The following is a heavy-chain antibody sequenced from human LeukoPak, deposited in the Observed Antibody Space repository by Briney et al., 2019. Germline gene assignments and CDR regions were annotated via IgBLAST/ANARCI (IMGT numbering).Heavy chain of an antibody. CDR3: ARDYVEMSTIRDFGY. V-gene: IGHV1-18*01. Sequence: GASVKVSCKASGYTFTSYGISWVRQAPGQGLEWMGWISAYNGNTNYAQKFQGRVTMTTDTSTSTAYMELRSLRSDDTAVYFCARDYVEMSTIRDFGYWGQGTLVTVSS. J-gene: IGHJ4*02. CDR1: GYTFTSYG. CDR2: ISAYNGNT. D-gene: IGHD5-24*01.